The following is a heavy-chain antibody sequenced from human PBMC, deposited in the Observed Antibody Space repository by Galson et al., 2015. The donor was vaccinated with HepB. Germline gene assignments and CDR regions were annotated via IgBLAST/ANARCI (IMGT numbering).Heavy chain of an antibody. D-gene: IGHD3-16*01. CDR1: GFTFSRYS. J-gene: IGHJ4*02. CDR2: IRSSSSYI. CDR3: ARDIWEVETGRYFDY. V-gene: IGHV3-21*01. Sequence: SLRLSCAGSGFTFSRYSMNWVRQTPGKGLEWVSSIRSSSSYIYYADSVKGRFTVSRDNAKNSLYLQMNRLRAEDTAVYYCARDIWEVETGRYFDYWGLGTMVTVAP.